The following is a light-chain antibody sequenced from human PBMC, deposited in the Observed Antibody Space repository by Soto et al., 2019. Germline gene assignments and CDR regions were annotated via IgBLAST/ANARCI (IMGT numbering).Light chain of an antibody. CDR1: SSDVGAYKF. CDR2: DVS. Sequence: QSVLTQPASVSGSPGQSITVSCTGTSSDVGAYKFVSWYQQHPGKAPKLLIYDVSNRPSGVSSRFSGSKSDNMASLTISGLLAEDEADYYCSSYTTSDTWVFGGGTKLTVL. J-gene: IGLJ3*02. V-gene: IGLV2-14*01. CDR3: SSYTTSDTWV.